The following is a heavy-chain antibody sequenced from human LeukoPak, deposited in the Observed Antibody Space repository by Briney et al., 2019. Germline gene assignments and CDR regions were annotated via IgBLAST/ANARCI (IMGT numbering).Heavy chain of an antibody. CDR3: ARERASNNHDNWFDP. V-gene: IGHV4-34*01. Sequence: SKTLSLTCAVYGASFNDYYWSWIRHSPTKGLEWIGEVNHSGSAKYNPSLRSRDTISADKSKKQFFLRLSPVAAADSGVYYCARERASNNHDNWFDPWGQGTLVTVSS. CDR1: GASFNDYY. CDR2: VNHSGSA. J-gene: IGHJ5*02.